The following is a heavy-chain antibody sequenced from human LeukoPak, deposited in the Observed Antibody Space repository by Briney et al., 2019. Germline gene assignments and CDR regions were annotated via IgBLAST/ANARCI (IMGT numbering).Heavy chain of an antibody. CDR1: GFTFINYS. CDR3: AAAGMDV. J-gene: IGHJ6*04. CDR2: ISSSSSTI. Sequence: PGGSLRLSCAASGFTFINYSMNWVRQAPGKGLEWVSYISSSSSTIYYADSVKGRFTVSRDNAKNSLYLQMNSLRAEDTAVYYCAAAGMDVWGKGTTVTVSS. V-gene: IGHV3-48*01.